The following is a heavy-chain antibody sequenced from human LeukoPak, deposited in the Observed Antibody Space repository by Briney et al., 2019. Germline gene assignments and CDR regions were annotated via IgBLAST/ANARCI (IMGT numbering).Heavy chain of an antibody. D-gene: IGHD3-22*01. CDR1: GYTFTSYG. J-gene: IGHJ6*02. CDR3: ARSYYYDSSGYHALYYGMDV. CDR2: ISAYNGNT. V-gene: IGHV1-18*01. Sequence: ASVKVSCKASGYTFTSYGISWVRQAPGQGLEWMGWISAYNGNTNYAQKLQGRVTMTTDTSTSTAYMELRSLGSDDTAVYYCARSYYYDSSGYHALYYGMDVWGQGTTVTVSS.